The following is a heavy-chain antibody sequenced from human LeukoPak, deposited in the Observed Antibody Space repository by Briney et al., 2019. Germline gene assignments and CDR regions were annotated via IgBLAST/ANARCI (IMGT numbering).Heavy chain of an antibody. D-gene: IGHD6-19*01. CDR1: GYTFTSYG. Sequence: ASVKVSCKASGYTFTSYGISWVRQAPGQGLEWMGWISAYNGNTNYAQKLQGRVTMTTDTSTSTAYMELRSPRSDDTAVYYCARERVGAGTGDYWGQGTLVTVSS. V-gene: IGHV1-18*01. CDR2: ISAYNGNT. CDR3: ARERVGAGTGDY. J-gene: IGHJ4*02.